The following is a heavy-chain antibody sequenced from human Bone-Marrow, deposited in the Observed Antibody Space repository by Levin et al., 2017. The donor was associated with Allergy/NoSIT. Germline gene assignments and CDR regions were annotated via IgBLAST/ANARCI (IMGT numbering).Heavy chain of an antibody. CDR1: GFTFSSYT. D-gene: IGHD6-19*01. CDR2: ISTTSSSI. Sequence: PGESLKISCAAPGFTFSSYTMSWVRQAPGKGLEWVSYISTTSSSIYYADSVKGRFTISRDNAKNSLYLQMNSLRAEDTAVYYCARDRVVVAGDDVFDIWGQGTMVTVSS. V-gene: IGHV3-48*01. J-gene: IGHJ3*02. CDR3: ARDRVVVAGDDVFDI.